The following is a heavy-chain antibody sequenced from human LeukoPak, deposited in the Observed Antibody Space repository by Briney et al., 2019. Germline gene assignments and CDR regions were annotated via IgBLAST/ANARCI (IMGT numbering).Heavy chain of an antibody. CDR3: ANGGYSYGRGYYFEY. CDR1: GFTFSYYT. CDR2: IGISGGGI. Sequence: PGGSLRLSCAASGFTFSYYTMYWVRQAPGKGLEWVSIIGISGGGIHYADSVKGRFTISRDNSKNTLYLQMNSLRAEDTAVYYCANGGYSYGRGYYFEYWGQGTLVTVSS. D-gene: IGHD5-18*01. J-gene: IGHJ4*02. V-gene: IGHV3-23*01.